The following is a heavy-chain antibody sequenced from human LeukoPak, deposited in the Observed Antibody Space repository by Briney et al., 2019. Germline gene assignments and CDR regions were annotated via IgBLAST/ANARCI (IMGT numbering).Heavy chain of an antibody. D-gene: IGHD3-22*01. J-gene: IGHJ4*02. CDR1: GFTFDDCA. CDR2: ISWNTGNI. CDR3: AKDRAYYSDSSGYYLVRAYDY. Sequence: PGGSLRLSCAASGFTFDDCAMHWVRQAPGKGLEWVSGISWNTGNIGYADSVKGRFTISRDNAKNSLYLQMNSLRAEDTAVYYCAKDRAYYSDSSGYYLVRAYDYWGQGTLVTVSS. V-gene: IGHV3-9*01.